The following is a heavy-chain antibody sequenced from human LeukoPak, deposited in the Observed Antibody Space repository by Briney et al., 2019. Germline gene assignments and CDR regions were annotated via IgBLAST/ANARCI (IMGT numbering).Heavy chain of an antibody. CDR1: GGSVSFYY. J-gene: IGHJ3*02. Sequence: SETLSLTCPVSGGSVSFYYWSWIRQPPGKGLEWIGYIYYSGSTNYNPSLKSRVTISVDTSKNQFSLKVSSVTAADTAVYYCARGIVVVTAHAFDIWGQGTMVTVSS. CDR3: ARGIVVVTAHAFDI. V-gene: IGHV4-59*02. CDR2: IYYSGST. D-gene: IGHD2-21*02.